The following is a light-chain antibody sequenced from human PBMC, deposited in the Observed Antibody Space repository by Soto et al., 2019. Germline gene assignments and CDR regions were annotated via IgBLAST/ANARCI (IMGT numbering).Light chain of an antibody. CDR2: GAS. Sequence: DIQMTQSPSSLSASVGDRVTISCRASQSISSYLNWYHQKPGKAPKLLIYGASSLQSVFPSRFSGSGSGTDFTLTISSLQPEDSATYYCQQSYSTRYTFGQGTNLEIK. V-gene: IGKV1-39*01. CDR1: QSISSY. CDR3: QQSYSTRYT. J-gene: IGKJ2*01.